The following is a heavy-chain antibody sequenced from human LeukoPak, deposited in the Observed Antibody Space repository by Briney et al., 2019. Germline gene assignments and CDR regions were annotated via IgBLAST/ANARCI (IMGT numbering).Heavy chain of an antibody. CDR1: GFTFSSYW. CDR2: IKQDGSEK. D-gene: IGHD3-10*01. Sequence: SGGSLRLSCAASGFTFSSYWMSWVRQAPGKGLEWVANIKQDGSEKYYVDSVKGRFTISRDNAKNSLYLQMNSLRAEDTAVYYCARDQDGSGSYYLGYWGQGTLVTVSS. J-gene: IGHJ4*02. CDR3: ARDQDGSGSYYLGY. V-gene: IGHV3-7*01.